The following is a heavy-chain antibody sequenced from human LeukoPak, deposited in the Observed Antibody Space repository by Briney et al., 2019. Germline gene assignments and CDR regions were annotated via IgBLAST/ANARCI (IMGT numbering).Heavy chain of an antibody. CDR1: GYTFTGYY. V-gene: IGHV1-2*02. J-gene: IGHJ3*02. CDR2: INPNSGGT. Sequence: ASVKVSCKASGYTFTGYYMHWVRQAPGQGLEWMGWINPNSGGTNYAQKFQGRVTMTRDTSISTAYMELSRLRSDDTAVYHCARDRGSYFSDAFDIWGQGTMVTVSS. CDR3: ARDRGSYFSDAFDI. D-gene: IGHD1-26*01.